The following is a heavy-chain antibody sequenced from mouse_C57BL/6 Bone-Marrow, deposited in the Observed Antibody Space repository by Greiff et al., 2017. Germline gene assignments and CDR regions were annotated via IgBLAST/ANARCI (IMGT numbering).Heavy chain of an antibody. CDR2: IDPSDSET. CDR1: GYTFTSYW. D-gene: IGHD2-4*01. V-gene: IGHV1-52*01. J-gene: IGHJ3*01. CDR3: ARGRRLRRGVGWFAY. Sequence: QVQLKQPGAELVRPGSSVKLSCKASGYTFTSYWMHWVKQRPIQGLEWIGNIDPSDSETHYNQKFKDKATLTVDKSSSTAYMQLSSLTSEDSAVYYWARGRRLRRGVGWFAYWGQGTLVTVSA.